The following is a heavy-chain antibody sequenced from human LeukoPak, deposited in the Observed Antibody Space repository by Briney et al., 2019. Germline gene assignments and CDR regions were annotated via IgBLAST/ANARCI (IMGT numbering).Heavy chain of an antibody. CDR2: INHSGRT. D-gene: IGHD5-24*01. V-gene: IGHV4-34*01. Sequence: SETLSLTCAVYGGSFSGYYWSWIRQPPGKGLEWIGEINHSGRTNYNPSLKSRVTISVDTSKNQFSLKLSSVTAADTAVYYCARGHRDGYKFARGYYYYYMDVWGKGTTVTVSS. CDR3: ARGHRDGYKFARGYYYYYMDV. CDR1: GGSFSGYY. J-gene: IGHJ6*03.